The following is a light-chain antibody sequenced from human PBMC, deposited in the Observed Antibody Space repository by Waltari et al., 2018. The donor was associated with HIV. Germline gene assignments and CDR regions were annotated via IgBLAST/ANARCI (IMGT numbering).Light chain of an antibody. CDR1: STHIGSNY. CDR3: AAWDDSLSGLV. Sequence: QPVLTQPPSASGTPGQWVTISCSGSSTHIGSNYVYWYQQLPGTATKLLIYRNNQRPAGVPDRFSGSKSGTSASLAISGLRSEDEADYYCAAWDDSLSGLVFGGGTKLTVL. V-gene: IGLV1-47*01. J-gene: IGLJ3*02. CDR2: RNN.